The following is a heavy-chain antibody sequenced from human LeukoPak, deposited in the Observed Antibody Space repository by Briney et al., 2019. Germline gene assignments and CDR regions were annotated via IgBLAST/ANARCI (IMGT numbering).Heavy chain of an antibody. CDR1: GYSFTSYW. CDR3: AREFTIFGVTGYYFDY. V-gene: IGHV5-51*01. J-gene: IGHJ4*02. D-gene: IGHD3-3*01. CDR2: IYPGDSDT. Sequence: GESPKISCKGSGYSFTSYWIGWGRQIPGKGVEGMGIIYPGDSDTRYSPSFQGQVTISADKSISTAYLQWSRLKASDTAMYYCAREFTIFGVTGYYFDYWGQGTLVTVSS.